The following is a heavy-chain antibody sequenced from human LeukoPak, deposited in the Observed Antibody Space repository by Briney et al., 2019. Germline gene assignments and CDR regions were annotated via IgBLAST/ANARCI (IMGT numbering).Heavy chain of an antibody. J-gene: IGHJ4*02. CDR1: GFTFSSYG. CDR2: IWYDGSNK. D-gene: IGHD6-13*01. V-gene: IGHV3-33*01. CDR3: ARLGAAAGTGFDY. Sequence: GGSLRLSCAASGFTFSSYGVHWVRQAPGKGLEWVAVIWYDGSNKYYADSVKGRFTISRDNSKNTLYLQMNSLRAEDTAVYYCARLGAAAGTGFDYWGQGTLVTVSS.